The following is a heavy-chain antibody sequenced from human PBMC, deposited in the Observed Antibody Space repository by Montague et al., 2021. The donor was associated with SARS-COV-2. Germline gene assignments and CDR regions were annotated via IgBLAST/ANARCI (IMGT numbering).Heavy chain of an antibody. V-gene: IGHV3-48*03. J-gene: IGHJ4*02. CDR1: GFTFNSYE. Sequence: SLRLSCAASGFTFNSYEMNWVRQAPGKGLEWVSYISSSGSTIYYADSVKGRFTISRDNAKNSLYLQMNSLRAEDTAVYYCARAGDFGYGSGSYAGGFDYWGQGTLVTVSS. D-gene: IGHD3-10*01. CDR2: ISSSGSTI. CDR3: ARAGDFGYGSGSYAGGFDY.